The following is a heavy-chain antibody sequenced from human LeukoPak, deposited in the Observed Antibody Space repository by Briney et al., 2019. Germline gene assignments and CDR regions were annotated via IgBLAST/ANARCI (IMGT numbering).Heavy chain of an antibody. V-gene: IGHV7-4-1*02. CDR1: GYTFTSYA. J-gene: IGHJ3*02. CDR2: INTNTGNP. D-gene: IGHD6-13*01. Sequence: ASVKVSGKASGYTFTSYAMNWVRQAPGQGLEWMGWINTNTGNPTYAQGFTGRFVFSLDTSVSTAYLQISSLKAEDTAVYYCARDGLLGSSWFPLGAFDIWGQGTMVTVSS. CDR3: ARDGLLGSSWFPLGAFDI.